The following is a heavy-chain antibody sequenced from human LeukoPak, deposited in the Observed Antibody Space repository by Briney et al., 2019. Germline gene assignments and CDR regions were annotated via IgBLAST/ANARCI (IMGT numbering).Heavy chain of an antibody. J-gene: IGHJ4*02. Sequence: GGSLRLSCAASGFSVSSNYMSWVRQAPGKGLEWVSVIYSGGSTYYADSVKGRFTISRDNSKNTLYLQMNSLRDEDTAVYYCAGSVEMATIIFDYWGQGTLVTVSS. CDR2: IYSGGST. CDR1: GFSVSSNY. D-gene: IGHD5-24*01. CDR3: AGSVEMATIIFDY. V-gene: IGHV3-53*01.